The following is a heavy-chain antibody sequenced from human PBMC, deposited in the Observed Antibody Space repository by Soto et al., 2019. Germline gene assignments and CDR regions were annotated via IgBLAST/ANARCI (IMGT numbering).Heavy chain of an antibody. CDR3: AQAHIRAWYLDY. Sequence: EVQLLESGGGLVQPGGSLRLSCAASGFTFSSHAMSWVRQAPGQGLEWVSGVNAGDGRTCYADSVKGRFTSSRNDPKNTLYLPVNSLRGEDTAVYYCAQAHIRAWYLDYWCQRTLVTVAS. CDR2: VNAGDGRT. D-gene: IGHD2-21*01. V-gene: IGHV3-23*01. CDR1: GFTFSSHA. J-gene: IGHJ4*02.